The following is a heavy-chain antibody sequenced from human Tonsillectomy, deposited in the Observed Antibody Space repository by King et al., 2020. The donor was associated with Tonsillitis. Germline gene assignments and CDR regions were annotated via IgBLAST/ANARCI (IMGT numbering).Heavy chain of an antibody. D-gene: IGHD5-18*01. CDR1: GGSISGYY. CDR2: IHYSGNT. Sequence: VQLQESGPGLVKPSETLSLTCTVSGGSISGYYWSWVRQPPGKGLEWIDYIHYSGNTNYSPSLKSRVTISVDTSKNQFSLKLSSVTAADTAVYYCARGARGYSYGFDYWGQGTLVTVSS. J-gene: IGHJ4*02. CDR3: ARGARGYSYGFDY. V-gene: IGHV4-59*01.